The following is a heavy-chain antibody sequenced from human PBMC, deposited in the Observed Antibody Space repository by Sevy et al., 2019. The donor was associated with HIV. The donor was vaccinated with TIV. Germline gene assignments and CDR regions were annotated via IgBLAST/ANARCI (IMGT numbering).Heavy chain of an antibody. J-gene: IGHJ6*02. Sequence: GGSLRLSFAASGFTFSSYGMHWVRQAPGKGLEWVAVISYDGSNKYYADSVKGRFTISRDNSKNTLYLQMNSLRAEDTGVYYCAKEWGWQWLVQDYYYYYGMDVWGQGTTVTVSS. CDR1: GFTFSSYG. CDR2: ISYDGSNK. CDR3: AKEWGWQWLVQDYYYYYGMDV. V-gene: IGHV3-30*18. D-gene: IGHD6-19*01.